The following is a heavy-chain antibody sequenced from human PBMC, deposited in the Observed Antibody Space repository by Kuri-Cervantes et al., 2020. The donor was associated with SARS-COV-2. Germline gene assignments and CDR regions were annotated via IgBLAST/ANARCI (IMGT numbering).Heavy chain of an antibody. CDR3: ARGGYCSGGSCYLRYNWFDP. CDR2: IIPIFGTA. CDR1: GGTFSSYA. V-gene: IGHV1-69*13. J-gene: IGHJ5*02. D-gene: IGHD2-15*01. Sequence: SVKVSCKASGGTFSSYAISWVRQAPGQGLEWMGGIIPIFGTANYAQKFQGRVTITADESTSTAYMELSSLRSEDTAVYYCARGGYCSGGSCYLRYNWFDPWGQGTPVTVSS.